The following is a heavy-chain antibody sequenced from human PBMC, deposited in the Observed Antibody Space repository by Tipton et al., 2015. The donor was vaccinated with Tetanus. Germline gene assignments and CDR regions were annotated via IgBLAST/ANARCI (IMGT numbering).Heavy chain of an antibody. CDR2: TYSGGST. CDR1: GLPVSSMY. CDR3: ARDGLVRAFSLDY. J-gene: IGHJ4*02. D-gene: IGHD1-26*01. V-gene: IGHV3-53*01. Sequence: SLRLFCAVSGLPVSSMYMSWVRQPPGKGLEWVSLTYSGGSTYYADSVKGRFSISRDNSKNTLYLQMTGLRAEDTAVYYCARDGLVRAFSLDYWGQGTLVTVSS.